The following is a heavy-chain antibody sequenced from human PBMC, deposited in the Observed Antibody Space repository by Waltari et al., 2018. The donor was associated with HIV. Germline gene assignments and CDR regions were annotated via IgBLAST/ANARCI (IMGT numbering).Heavy chain of an antibody. J-gene: IGHJ4*02. CDR3: ATQSLDY. D-gene: IGHD4-4*01. Sequence: QVQLVQSGSEVKKPGASVKVSCKASGYTFTNYFINWVRQVPGQGLEWVGIINPGSGNSKITQKFQGRIIMTSDTSTSTVYMEVSSLRSADTAIYYCATQSLDYWGQGTQVTVSS. CDR2: INPGSGNS. V-gene: IGHV1-46*01. CDR1: GYTFTNYF.